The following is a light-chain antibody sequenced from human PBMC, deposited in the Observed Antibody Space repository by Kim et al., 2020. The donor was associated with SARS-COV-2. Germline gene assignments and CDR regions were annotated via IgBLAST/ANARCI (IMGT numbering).Light chain of an antibody. CDR3: QTWGTGIWV. J-gene: IGLJ3*02. CDR2: LNSDGSH. CDR1: SGHSTNA. V-gene: IGLV4-69*01. Sequence: ASVKLTCTLSSGHSTNALAWHQQQPEKGPRYLMKLNSDGSHNKGDGIPDRFSGSSSGAERYLTISSLQSEDEADYYCQTWGTGIWVFGGGTQLTVL.